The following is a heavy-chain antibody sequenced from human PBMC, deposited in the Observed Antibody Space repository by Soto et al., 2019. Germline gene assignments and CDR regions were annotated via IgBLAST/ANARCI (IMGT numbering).Heavy chain of an antibody. CDR1: GFTFSSYA. D-gene: IGHD1-1*01. CDR3: ARDLLRYNWNDVPYYYAGMDA. Sequence: QVQLVESGGGVVQPGRSLRLSCAASGFTFSSYAMHWVRQAPGKGLEWVAVISYDGSNKYYADSVKGRFTISRDNSKNSLYVQMNRMRADDTAVYYCARDLLRYNWNDVPYYYAGMDAGGQGTTVTVSS. J-gene: IGHJ6*02. CDR2: ISYDGSNK. V-gene: IGHV3-30-3*01.